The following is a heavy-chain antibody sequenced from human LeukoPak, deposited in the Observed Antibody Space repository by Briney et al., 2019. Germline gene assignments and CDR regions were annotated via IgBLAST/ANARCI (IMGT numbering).Heavy chain of an antibody. Sequence: GGSLRLSCAASGFTFSSYEMNWVRQAPGKGLEWVSYISSSGSTIYYADSVKGRFTISRDNAKNSLYLQMNSLRAEDTAVYYCARDREHRDWFDPWGQGTLVTVSS. V-gene: IGHV3-48*03. CDR3: ARDREHRDWFDP. CDR1: GFTFSSYE. CDR2: ISSSGSTI. J-gene: IGHJ5*02. D-gene: IGHD5-24*01.